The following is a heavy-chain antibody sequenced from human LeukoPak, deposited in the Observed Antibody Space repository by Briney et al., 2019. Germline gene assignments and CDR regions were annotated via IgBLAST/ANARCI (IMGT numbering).Heavy chain of an antibody. CDR2: IIPIFGTA. Sequence: ASVKVSCKASGGTFSSYAISWVRQAPGQGLEWMGGIIPIFGTANYAQKFQGRVTMTRDTSTSTVHMELSSLRSEDTAVYYCARGGSSSAGGYWGQGTLVTVSS. V-gene: IGHV1-69*05. D-gene: IGHD2-15*01. J-gene: IGHJ4*02. CDR3: ARGGSSSAGGY. CDR1: GGTFSSYA.